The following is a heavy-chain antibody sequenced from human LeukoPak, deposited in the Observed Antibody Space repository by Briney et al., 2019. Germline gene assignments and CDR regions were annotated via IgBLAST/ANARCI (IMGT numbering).Heavy chain of an antibody. CDR1: GFTFSSYG. D-gene: IGHD6-13*01. Sequence: PGGSLRLSCAASGFTFSSYGMHWVRQAPGKGLEWVAFIRYDGSNKYYADSVKGRFTISRDNSKNTLYLQMNSLRAEDTAVYYCAKDPRRYSRTGGYFDYWGQGTLVTVSS. V-gene: IGHV3-30*02. J-gene: IGHJ4*02. CDR2: IRYDGSNK. CDR3: AKDPRRYSRTGGYFDY.